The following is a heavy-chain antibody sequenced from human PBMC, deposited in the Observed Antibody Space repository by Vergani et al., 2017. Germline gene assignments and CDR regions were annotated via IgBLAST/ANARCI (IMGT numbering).Heavy chain of an antibody. CDR2: IYYSGST. D-gene: IGHD1-26*01. CDR3: ASSYVRYYYYYMDV. CDR1: GGSISSYY. Sequence: QVQLQESGPGLVKPSETLSLTCTVSGGSISSYYWSWIRQPPGKGLEWIGYIYYSGSTNYNPSLKSRVTISVDTSKNQFSLKLSSVTAADTAVYYCASSYVRYYYYYMDVWSKGTTVTVSS. V-gene: IGHV4-59*01. J-gene: IGHJ6*03.